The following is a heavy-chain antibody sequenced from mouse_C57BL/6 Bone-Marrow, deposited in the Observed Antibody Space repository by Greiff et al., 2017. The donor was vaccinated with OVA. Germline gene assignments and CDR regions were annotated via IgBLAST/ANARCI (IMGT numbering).Heavy chain of an antibody. CDR2: IDPETGGT. CDR1: GYTFTDYE. Sequence: VQLQQSGAELVRPGASVTLSCKASGYTFTDYEMHWVKQTPVHGLEWIGAIDPETGGTAYNQQFKGKAILTADKSSITAYMERRSLTSDDSAVYNCTRGYSNYYAMDYWGQGTSVTVSS. CDR3: TRGYSNYYAMDY. V-gene: IGHV1-15*01. D-gene: IGHD2-5*01. J-gene: IGHJ4*01.